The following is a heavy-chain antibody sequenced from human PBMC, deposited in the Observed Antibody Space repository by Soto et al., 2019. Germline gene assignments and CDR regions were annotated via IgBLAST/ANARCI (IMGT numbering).Heavy chain of an antibody. CDR3: ANLTPVRYGSGSGWFVP. J-gene: IGHJ5*02. CDR1: GFTFSSYA. CDR2: ISGSGGST. Sequence: PGGSLRLSCAASGFTFSSYAMSWVRQAPGKGLEWVSAISGSGGSTYYADSVKGRFTISRDNSKNTLYLQMNSLRAEDTAVYYCANLTPVRYGSGSGWFVPRCPGTLLTV. V-gene: IGHV3-23*01. D-gene: IGHD3-10*01.